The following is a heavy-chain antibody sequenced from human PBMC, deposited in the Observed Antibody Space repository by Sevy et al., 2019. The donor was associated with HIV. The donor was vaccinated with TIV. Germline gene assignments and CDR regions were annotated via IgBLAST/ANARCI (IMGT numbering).Heavy chain of an antibody. CDR3: ARNRLYSSDAFDI. Sequence: SETLSLTCTVSGGSINTYYWSLIRQPPGKGLEWIGYVYYSGTTDYNPSLKSRVTISVDTSKNQFSLKVTSVTAADTAVYYCARNRLYSSDAFDIWGQGTMVTVSS. CDR1: GGSINTYY. J-gene: IGHJ3*02. D-gene: IGHD5-18*01. CDR2: VYYSGTT. V-gene: IGHV4-59*12.